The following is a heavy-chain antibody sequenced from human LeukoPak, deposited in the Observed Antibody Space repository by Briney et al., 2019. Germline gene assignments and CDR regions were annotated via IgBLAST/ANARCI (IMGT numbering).Heavy chain of an antibody. CDR1: GGSISSYY. D-gene: IGHD3-10*01. CDR2: IFHSGST. J-gene: IGHJ4*02. Sequence: SETLSLTCTVSGGSISSYYWSWIRQPPGKGLEWIGSIFHSGSTYYNPSLKSRVTISVDTSKNQFSLKLSSVTAADTAVYYCARLHLWFGELSHFDYWGQGTLVTVSS. V-gene: IGHV4-59*08. CDR3: ARLHLWFGELSHFDY.